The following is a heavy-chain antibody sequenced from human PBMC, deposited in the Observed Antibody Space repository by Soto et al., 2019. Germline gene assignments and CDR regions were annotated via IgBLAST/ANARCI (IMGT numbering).Heavy chain of an antibody. CDR2: ISSSSSTI. Sequence: QPGGSLRLSCAASGFTFSSYSMNWVRQAPGEGLEWVSYISSSSSTIYYADSVKGRFTISRDNAKNSLYLQMNSLRDEDTAVYYCARTHSSGWYVGWFDPWGQGTLVTVSS. V-gene: IGHV3-48*02. CDR1: GFTFSSYS. CDR3: ARTHSSGWYVGWFDP. J-gene: IGHJ5*02. D-gene: IGHD6-19*01.